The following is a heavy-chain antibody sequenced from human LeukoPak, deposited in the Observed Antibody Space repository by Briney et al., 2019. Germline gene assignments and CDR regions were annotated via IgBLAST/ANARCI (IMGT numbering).Heavy chain of an antibody. CDR2: IDPNSGGT. V-gene: IGHV1-2*02. Sequence: ASVKVSCKTSGYTFTAHYIHWVRQAPGQGLEWMGWIDPNSGGTNYAQKFLGSVTMTGDTSINTAFMEIRRLRSDDTAIYYCARGRGTTVVRGVITNYFDLWGRGSLVTVSS. CDR3: ARGRGTTVVRGVITNYFDL. CDR1: GYTFTAHY. J-gene: IGHJ2*01. D-gene: IGHD3-10*01.